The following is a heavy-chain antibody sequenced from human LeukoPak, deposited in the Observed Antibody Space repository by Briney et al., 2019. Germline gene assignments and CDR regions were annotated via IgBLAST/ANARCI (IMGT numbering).Heavy chain of an antibody. CDR1: GFTFSSYS. CDR2: ISDSSHAI. J-gene: IGHJ4*02. V-gene: IGHV3-48*02. CDR3: ASAPGYSSGWYSVDY. Sequence: GGSLRLSCAASGFTFSSYSMIWVRQAPGKGLEWVSYISDSSHAIYHADSVKGRFTISRDNAKDSLYLQMNSLRDEDTAVYYCASAPGYSSGWYSVDYWGQGTLVTVSS. D-gene: IGHD6-19*01.